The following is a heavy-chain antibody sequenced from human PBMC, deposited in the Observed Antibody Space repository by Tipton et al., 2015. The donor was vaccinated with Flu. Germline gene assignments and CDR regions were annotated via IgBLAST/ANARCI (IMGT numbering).Heavy chain of an antibody. J-gene: IGHJ6*02. V-gene: IGHV4-31*03. CDR2: IYYSGST. CDR1: GASISSGGAY. CDR3: VRDQGLGDGLTYDYYGMDV. Sequence: TLSLTCTVSGASISSGGAYWTWIRQHPGKGLEWIGCIYYSGSTYYNPSLQSRVSISVDTSKNQFSLNLKSVTAADTAVYYCVRDQGLGDGLTYDYYGMDVWGQGTTVTVS. D-gene: IGHD3-22*01.